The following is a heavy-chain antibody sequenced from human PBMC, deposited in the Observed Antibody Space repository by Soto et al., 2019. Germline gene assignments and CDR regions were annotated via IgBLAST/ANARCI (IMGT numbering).Heavy chain of an antibody. CDR2: ISSNGGST. J-gene: IGHJ4*02. CDR1: GFTFSSYA. CDR3: VKYLTTVVRGSFDY. D-gene: IGHD4-17*01. V-gene: IGHV3-64D*08. Sequence: GESLKISCSASGFTFSSYAMHWVRQAPGKGLEYVSAISSNGGSTYYADSVKGRFTISRDNSKNTLYLQMSSLRAEDTAVYYCVKYLTTVVRGSFDYWGQGTLVTVSS.